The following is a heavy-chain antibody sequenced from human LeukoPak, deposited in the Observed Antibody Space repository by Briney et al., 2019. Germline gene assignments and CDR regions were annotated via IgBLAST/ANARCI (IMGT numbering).Heavy chain of an antibody. Sequence: ASVKVSCKTSGDTFTTHGIHWVRQAPGQGLEWMGWINPGSGYTKYSEKFQGRVTFTRDTDATTAYLEVNNLRSEDTAVYYCARAFYIAAAEDYWGQGTLVTVSS. CDR2: INPGSGYT. V-gene: IGHV1-3*01. CDR3: ARAFYIAAAEDY. D-gene: IGHD6-13*01. J-gene: IGHJ4*02. CDR1: GDTFTTHG.